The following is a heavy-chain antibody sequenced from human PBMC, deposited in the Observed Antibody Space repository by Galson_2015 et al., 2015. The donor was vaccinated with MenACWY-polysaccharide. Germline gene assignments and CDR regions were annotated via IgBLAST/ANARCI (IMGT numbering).Heavy chain of an antibody. D-gene: IGHD3-10*01. CDR3: ASRGAGHY. CDR1: GFTFSRYG. V-gene: IGHV3-23*01. CDR2: ISDTGGTT. J-gene: IGHJ4*02. Sequence: SLRLSCAASGFTFSRYGMSWVRQAPGKGLEWVSVISDTGGTTYYIDSVKGRFTISRDNSKNMLYMQMNGLRVEDTAVYYCASRGAGHYWGQGTLITVSS.